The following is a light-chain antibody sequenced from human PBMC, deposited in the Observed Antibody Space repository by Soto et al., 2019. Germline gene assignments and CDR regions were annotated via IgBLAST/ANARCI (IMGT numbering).Light chain of an antibody. V-gene: IGKV3-15*01. CDR2: DAS. CDR1: QSVTTN. Sequence: EVVMTQSPATLSVSPGERVTFSCRASQSVTTNLAWYQHKPGQSPRLLISDASTGASGIPPRVSGSGSGTEFTLTIDRLQSADFAVYYCQQYDRWPFTFGGGTKVEIK. J-gene: IGKJ4*01. CDR3: QQYDRWPFT.